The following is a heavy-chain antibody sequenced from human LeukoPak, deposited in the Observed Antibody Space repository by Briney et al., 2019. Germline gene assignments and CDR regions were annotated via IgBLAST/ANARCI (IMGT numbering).Heavy chain of an antibody. J-gene: IGHJ4*02. CDR3: ARVRGDGYNYYFDY. D-gene: IGHD5-24*01. CDR1: VASISSVSYY. Sequence: PSETRSLTCPFPVASISSVSYYWGWFRQPPGKGLEGMGGIYYSGSTYYNPSLKSRVTISVDTSKNQFSLKLSSVTAADTAVYYCARVRGDGYNYYFDYWGQGTLVTVSS. CDR2: IYYSGST. V-gene: IGHV4-39*07.